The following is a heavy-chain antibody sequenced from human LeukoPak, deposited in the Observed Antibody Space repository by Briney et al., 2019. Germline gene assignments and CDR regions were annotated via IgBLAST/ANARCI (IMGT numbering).Heavy chain of an antibody. Sequence: PGGSLRLSCAASGFTVSSNYMSWVRQAPGKGLEWVSVIYSGGSTYYADSVKGRFTISRDNSKSTLYLQMNSLRAEDTAVYYCARAQGEGESSSSWYYYYGMDVWGQGATVTVSS. CDR3: ARAQGEGESSSSWYYYYGMDV. J-gene: IGHJ6*02. CDR2: IYSGGST. CDR1: GFTVSSNY. D-gene: IGHD6-13*01. V-gene: IGHV3-66*01.